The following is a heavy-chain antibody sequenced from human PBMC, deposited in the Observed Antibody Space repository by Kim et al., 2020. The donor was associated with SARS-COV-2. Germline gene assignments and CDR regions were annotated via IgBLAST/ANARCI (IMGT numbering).Heavy chain of an antibody. CDR1: GFTFSSYS. V-gene: IGHV3-21*01. J-gene: IGHJ6*02. Sequence: GGSLRLSCAASGFTFSSYSMNWVRQAPGKGLEWVSSISSSSSYIYYADSVKGRFTISRDNAKNSLYLQMNSLRAEDTAVYYCARGNGRRDYYDYYGMDVCGQGTTVTVSS. D-gene: IGHD4-4*01. CDR3: ARGNGRRDYYDYYGMDV. CDR2: ISSSSSYI.